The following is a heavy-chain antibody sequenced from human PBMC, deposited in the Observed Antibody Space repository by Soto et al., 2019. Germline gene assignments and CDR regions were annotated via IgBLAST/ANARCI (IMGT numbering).Heavy chain of an antibody. J-gene: IGHJ4*02. Sequence: ASVKVSCKASGGTFSSYAISWVRQAPGQGLEWMGGIIPIFGTANYAQKFQGRVTITADESTSTAYMELSSLRSEDTAVYYCARVTYYDFWSGYYFDYWDQGTLATVSS. CDR1: GGTFSSYA. D-gene: IGHD3-3*01. CDR2: IIPIFGTA. V-gene: IGHV1-69*13. CDR3: ARVTYYDFWSGYYFDY.